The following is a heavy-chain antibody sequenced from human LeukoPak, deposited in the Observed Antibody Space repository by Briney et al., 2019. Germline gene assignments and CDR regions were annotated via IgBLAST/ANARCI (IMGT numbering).Heavy chain of an antibody. J-gene: IGHJ4*02. CDR2: ISGSGSST. Sequence: PGGSLRLSCAASGFTFSSYAMSWVRQAPGKGLEWVSAISGSGSSTYYADSVKGRFTISRDNSKNTLYLQMNSLRAEDTAVYYCAKDFMVRGVIRPDYWGQGTPVTVSS. V-gene: IGHV3-23*01. CDR3: AKDFMVRGVIRPDY. D-gene: IGHD3-10*01. CDR1: GFTFSSYA.